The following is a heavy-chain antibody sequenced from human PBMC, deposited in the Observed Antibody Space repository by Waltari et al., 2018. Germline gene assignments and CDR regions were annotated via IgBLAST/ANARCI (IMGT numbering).Heavy chain of an antibody. J-gene: IGHJ4*02. Sequence: QVQLVQSGAEVQKPGSSVKVSCKASGDTFTTYSISWVRQAPGQGLEWKGGIIPILGITHYAEKFQGRVTITADKSTSTAYMELSTLRSDDTAVYYCARSPKIAVAATGAFDYWGQGTLVTASA. D-gene: IGHD6-19*01. CDR2: IIPILGIT. CDR1: GDTFTTYS. V-gene: IGHV1-69*10. CDR3: ARSPKIAVAATGAFDY.